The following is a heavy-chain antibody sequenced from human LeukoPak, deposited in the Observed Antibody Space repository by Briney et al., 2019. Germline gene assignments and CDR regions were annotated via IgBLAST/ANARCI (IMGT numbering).Heavy chain of an antibody. V-gene: IGHV3-23*01. CDR3: ATNSSRCVFDY. CDR2: ISGSGGST. CDR1: GFTFRSYA. Sequence: GGSLRLSCAASGFTFRSYAMSWVRQAPGKGLEWVSAISGSGGSTYYADSVKGRFTISRDNSKNTLYRQMNSQRAEDTAVYYCATNSSRCVFDYWGQGTLVTVSS. D-gene: IGHD6-13*01. J-gene: IGHJ4*02.